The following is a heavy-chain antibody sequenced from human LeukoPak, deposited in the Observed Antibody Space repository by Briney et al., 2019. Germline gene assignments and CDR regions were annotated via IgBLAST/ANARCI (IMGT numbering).Heavy chain of an antibody. D-gene: IGHD6-13*01. CDR3: ARDSHAWYGQYYFDF. Sequence: SETLSLTCTVSGGSIIDSSYYWGWIRQPPGKGLEWIGNIYYFGTTLHNPSLKSRVTMSVDTSKNQFSLKLSSVTAADTAVYDCARDSHAWYGQYYFDFWGQGALVTVSS. CDR1: GGSIIDSSYY. J-gene: IGHJ4*02. V-gene: IGHV4-39*07. CDR2: IYYFGTT.